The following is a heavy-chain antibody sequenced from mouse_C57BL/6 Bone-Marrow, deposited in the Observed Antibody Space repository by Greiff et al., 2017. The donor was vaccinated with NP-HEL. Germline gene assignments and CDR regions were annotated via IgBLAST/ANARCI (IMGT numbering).Heavy chain of an antibody. J-gene: IGHJ2*01. D-gene: IGHD2-4*01. CDR1: GYTFTDYN. V-gene: IGHV1-18*01. Sequence: VQLQQSGPELVKPGASVKIPCKASGYTFTDYNMDWVKQSHGKSLEWIGDINPNNGGTIYNQKFKGKATLTVDKYSSTTYMELRILTSEDTAVYYCARSRDYDYDGVLFDYWGQGTTLTVSS. CDR2: INPNNGGT. CDR3: ARSRDYDYDGVLFDY.